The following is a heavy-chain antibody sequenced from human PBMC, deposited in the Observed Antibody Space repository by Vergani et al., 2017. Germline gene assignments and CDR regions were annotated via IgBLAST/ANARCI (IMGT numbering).Heavy chain of an antibody. CDR2: ISNYNGNR. D-gene: IGHD4-17*01. V-gene: IGHV1-18*01. CDR1: GNSVTSHY. CDR3: ARNTYGDNNYLHYYYYGMDV. Sequence: QIQLVQSGADVKKPGASVKISCMTSGNSVTSHYMHWVRQAPGQGFEWMGWISNYNGNRKYAQKLQGRVTMTTDTSTSTAYMELRSLRSDDTAVYYCARNTYGDNNYLHYYYYGMDVWGQGTTVTVSS. J-gene: IGHJ6*02.